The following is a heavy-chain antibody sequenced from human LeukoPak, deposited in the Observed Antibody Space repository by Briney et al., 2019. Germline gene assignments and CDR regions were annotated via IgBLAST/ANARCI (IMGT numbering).Heavy chain of an antibody. D-gene: IGHD3-9*01. V-gene: IGHV3-15*01. Sequence: GGSLRLSCAASGFTFSNAWMSWVRQAPGKGLEWVGRIKSKADAGTTDYAAPVKGRFTISRDDSKNTLYLQMNSLKTEDTAVYYCTTSNYDILTGYYDGGFDYWGQGTLVTVSS. CDR1: GFTFSNAW. J-gene: IGHJ4*02. CDR2: IKSKADAGTT. CDR3: TTSNYDILTGYYDGGFDY.